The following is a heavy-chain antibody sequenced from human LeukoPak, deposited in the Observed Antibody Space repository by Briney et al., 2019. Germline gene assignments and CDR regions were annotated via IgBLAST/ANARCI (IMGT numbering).Heavy chain of an antibody. CDR1: GFTFINYA. D-gene: IGHD3-22*01. J-gene: IGHJ4*02. Sequence: GGSLRLSCAASGFTFINYAMSWVREAPGKGLEWVSSISGSGDITYYTDSVKGRFTISRDNSKNTLYLQMNSLRAEDTAVYYCAKRAEDSNGYYLYYFDYWGQGTLVTVSS. CDR2: ISGSGDIT. V-gene: IGHV3-23*01. CDR3: AKRAEDSNGYYLYYFDY.